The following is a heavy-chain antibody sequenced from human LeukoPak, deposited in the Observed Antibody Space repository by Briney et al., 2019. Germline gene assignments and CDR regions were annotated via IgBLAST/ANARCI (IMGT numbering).Heavy chain of an antibody. D-gene: IGHD3-3*01. CDR3: ARVYDFWSGKYNWFDP. CDR2: IIPIFGTA. Sequence: ASVKVSCKASGGTFSSYAISWVRQAPGQGFEWMGGIIPIFGTANYAQKFQGRVTITTDESTSTAYMELSSLRSEDTAVYYCARVYDFWSGKYNWFDPWGQGTLVTVSS. V-gene: IGHV1-69*05. CDR1: GGTFSSYA. J-gene: IGHJ5*02.